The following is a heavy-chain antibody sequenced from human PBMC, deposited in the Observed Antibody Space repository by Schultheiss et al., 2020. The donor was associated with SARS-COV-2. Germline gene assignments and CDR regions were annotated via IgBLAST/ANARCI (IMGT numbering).Heavy chain of an antibody. V-gene: IGHV4-39*07. J-gene: IGHJ6*02. D-gene: IGHD6-19*01. CDR2: INHSGST. Sequence: SQTLSLTCTVSGGSISSGGYYWSWIRQPPGKGLEWIGEINHSGSTNYNPSLKSRVTISVDTSKNQFSLKLSSVTAADTAVYYCVAGRALYYGMDVWGQGTTVTVSS. CDR1: GGSISSGGYY. CDR3: VAGRALYYGMDV.